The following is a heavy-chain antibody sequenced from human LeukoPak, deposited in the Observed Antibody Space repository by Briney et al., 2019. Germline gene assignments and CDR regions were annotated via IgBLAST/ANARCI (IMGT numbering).Heavy chain of an antibody. CDR2: ISGSGGGT. D-gene: IGHD3-3*01. CDR3: AKRGVVIRVFLVGFHKEAYYFES. Sequence: AGGSLRLSCAVSGITLSNYGMSWVRQAPGKGLEWVAGISGSGGGTSYADSVKGRFIISRDNAKNTLFLQMNSLRVEDTAVYFCAKRGVVIRVFLVGFHKEAYYFESWGQGAQVTVSS. V-gene: IGHV3-23*01. J-gene: IGHJ4*02. CDR1: GITLSNYG.